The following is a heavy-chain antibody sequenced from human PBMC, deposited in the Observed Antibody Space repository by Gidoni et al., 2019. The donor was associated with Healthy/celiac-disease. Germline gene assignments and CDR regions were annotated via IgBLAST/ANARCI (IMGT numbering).Heavy chain of an antibody. D-gene: IGHD3-3*01. Sequence: QVQLQESGPGLVKPSETLSLTCAVSGYSISSGYYWGWIRQLPGKGLEWIGSIYHSGSTYYNPSLKSRVTISVDTSKNQFSLKLSSVTAADTAVYYCARAGYYDFWSGYYWFDPWGQGTLVTVSS. CDR3: ARAGYYDFWSGYYWFDP. CDR2: IYHSGST. J-gene: IGHJ5*02. V-gene: IGHV4-38-2*01. CDR1: GYSISSGYY.